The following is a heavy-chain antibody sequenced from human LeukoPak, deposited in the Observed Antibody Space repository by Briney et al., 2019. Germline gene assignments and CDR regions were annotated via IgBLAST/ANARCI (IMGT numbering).Heavy chain of an antibody. V-gene: IGHV3-21*01. CDR1: GFTFSSYS. CDR3: ARDIPNLRLD. J-gene: IGHJ4*02. Sequence: GGSLRLSFAAPGFTFSSYSMNWVRQAPGKGLEWVSSISSSSSYIYYADSVKGRFTISRDNAKNSLYLQMNSLRAEDTAVYYCARDIPNLRLDWGQGTLVTVSS. CDR2: ISSSSSYI.